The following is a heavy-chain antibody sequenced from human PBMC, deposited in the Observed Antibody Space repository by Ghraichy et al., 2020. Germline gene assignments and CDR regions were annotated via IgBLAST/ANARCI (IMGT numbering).Heavy chain of an antibody. CDR3: ARVLRLLRWGYFDL. CDR1: GGSVSSGDYY. CDR2: IYYSGST. D-gene: IGHD3-10*02. V-gene: IGHV4-31*03. Sequence: SETLSLTCTVSGGSVSSGDYYWSWIRQHPGKGLEWIGYIYYSGSTYYNPSLKSRITMSVDTSKNQFSLKLSSVTAADTAVYYCARVLRLLRWGYFDLWGRGTLVTVSS. J-gene: IGHJ2*01.